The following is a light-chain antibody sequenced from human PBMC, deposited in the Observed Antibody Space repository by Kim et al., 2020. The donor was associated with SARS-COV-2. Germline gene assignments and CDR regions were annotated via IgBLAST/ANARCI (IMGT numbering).Light chain of an antibody. V-gene: IGLV2-18*02. Sequence: GQSVAISCTGTSSDVGSYNRVSWYQQPPGTAPKLVIYEVTNRPSGVPDRFSGSKSGNTASLTISRLQAEDEGDYYCSSFSSSTTYVFGTGTKVTVL. CDR2: EVT. CDR3: SSFSSSTTYV. CDR1: SSDVGSYNR. J-gene: IGLJ1*01.